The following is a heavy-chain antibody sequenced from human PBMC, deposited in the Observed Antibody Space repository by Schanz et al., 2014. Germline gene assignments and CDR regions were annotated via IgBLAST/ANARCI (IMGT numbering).Heavy chain of an antibody. CDR2: IWSDGTNE. D-gene: IGHD3-10*01. CDR3: ARGGFGEVSYFDY. V-gene: IGHV3-33*01. Sequence: QGQLVESGGGVVQPGKSLRLSCATSGFIFRSFGIHWVRQAPGKGLEWVAVIWSDGTNEYYADSVKGRFTISGDSSKYTVYLQMNSLRADDTAVYYCARGGFGEVSYFDYWGQGTLVTVSS. CDR1: GFIFRSFG. J-gene: IGHJ4*02.